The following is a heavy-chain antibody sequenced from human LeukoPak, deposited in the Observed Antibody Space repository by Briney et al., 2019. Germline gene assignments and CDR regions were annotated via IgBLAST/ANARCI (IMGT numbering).Heavy chain of an antibody. V-gene: IGHV4-4*07. D-gene: IGHD3-3*01. J-gene: IGHJ5*02. CDR3: AREATHRITIFGVVSDNWFDP. CDR1: GGSISSYY. CDR2: IYTSGST. Sequence: PSETLSLTCTVSGGSISSYYWSWIRQPAGKGLEWIGRIYTSGSTNYNPSLKSRVTMSVDTSKNQFSLKLSSVTAADTAVYYCAREATHRITIFGVVSDNWFDPWGQGTPVTVSS.